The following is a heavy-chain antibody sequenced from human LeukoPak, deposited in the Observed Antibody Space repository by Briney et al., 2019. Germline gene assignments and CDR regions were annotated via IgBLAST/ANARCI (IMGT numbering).Heavy chain of an antibody. Sequence: GRSLRLSCAASGFTFSSYGMHWVRQAPGKGLEWVAVIWYDGSNKYYADSVKGRFTISRDNPKNTLYLQMNSLRAEDTAVYYCARDYLRYYDSSGLDYWGQGTLVTVSS. D-gene: IGHD3-22*01. V-gene: IGHV3-33*01. CDR3: ARDYLRYYDSSGLDY. J-gene: IGHJ4*02. CDR2: IWYDGSNK. CDR1: GFTFSSYG.